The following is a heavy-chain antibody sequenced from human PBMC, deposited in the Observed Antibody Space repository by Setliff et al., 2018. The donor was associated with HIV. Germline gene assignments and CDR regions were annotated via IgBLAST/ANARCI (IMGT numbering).Heavy chain of an antibody. CDR3: ASTHSSGWYFSRLISRFNF. Sequence: SETLSLTCSVSGGSISSYYWSWIRQPAGKGLEWIGRIYTSGSTNYNPSLKSRVTISVDTSKNQFSLKLSSVTAADTAGYYCASTHSSGWYFSRLISRFNFWGQGTLVTVSS. J-gene: IGHJ4*02. CDR2: IYTSGST. V-gene: IGHV4-4*07. D-gene: IGHD6-19*01. CDR1: GGSISSYY.